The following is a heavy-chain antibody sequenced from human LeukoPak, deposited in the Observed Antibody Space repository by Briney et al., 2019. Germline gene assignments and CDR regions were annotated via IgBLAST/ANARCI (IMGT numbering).Heavy chain of an antibody. CDR1: GFTFSNAW. D-gene: IGHD3-10*01. V-gene: IGHV3-7*03. CDR2: IKQDGSEK. J-gene: IGHJ3*02. Sequence: PGGSLRLSCAASGFTFSNAWMSWVRQAPGKGLEWVANIKQDGSEKYYVDSVKGRFTISRDNAKNSLSLQMNSLRAEDTAMYYCAKEHVPRGSTVGFDMWGQGTMVTVSS. CDR3: AKEHVPRGSTVGFDM.